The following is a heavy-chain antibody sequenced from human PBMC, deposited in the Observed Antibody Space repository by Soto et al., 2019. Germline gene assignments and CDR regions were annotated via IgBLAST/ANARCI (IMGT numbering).Heavy chain of an antibody. CDR1: GDIFTRYS. D-gene: IGHD2-21*02. V-gene: IGHV1-69*06. J-gene: IGHJ6*03. CDR3: AGAPAGDYYFYYKLDV. CDR2: VIPLFGTS. Sequence: QEQLLQSGAEVKKPGSSGRVSCKASGDIFTRYSFSWVGQAPGQGLEWLGGVIPLFGTSNYGQKFQGRVTITADKSTSTAFLDIRGLRSDDTAVYYCAGAPAGDYYFYYKLDVWGQGTAVTVS.